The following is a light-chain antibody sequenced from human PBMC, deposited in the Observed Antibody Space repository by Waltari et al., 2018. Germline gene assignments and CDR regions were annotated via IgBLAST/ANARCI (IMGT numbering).Light chain of an antibody. Sequence: AIRMTQSPSSLPASIGDRVTISWRASQGVSTYLAWYQQKPGKAPSLLIHAASTLQSGVPSRFSGSGTGTDFTLTITCLQSEDFATYYCQQYHDYPWTFGQGTKVDI. CDR3: QQYHDYPWT. J-gene: IGKJ1*01. V-gene: IGKV1-8*01. CDR2: AAS. CDR1: QGVSTY.